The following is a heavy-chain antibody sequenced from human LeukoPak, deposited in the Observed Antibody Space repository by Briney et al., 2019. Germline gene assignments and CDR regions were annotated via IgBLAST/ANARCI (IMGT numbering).Heavy chain of an antibody. V-gene: IGHV4-34*01. Sequence: SETLSLTCAVYGGSFSGYYWSWIRQPPGKGLEWIGEINHSGSTNYNPSLKSRVTISVDTSKNQFSPKLSSVTAADTAVYYCARAGLRWVIRGFDPWGQGTLVTVSS. CDR3: ARAGLRWVIRGFDP. J-gene: IGHJ5*02. CDR1: GGSFSGYY. D-gene: IGHD4-23*01. CDR2: INHSGST.